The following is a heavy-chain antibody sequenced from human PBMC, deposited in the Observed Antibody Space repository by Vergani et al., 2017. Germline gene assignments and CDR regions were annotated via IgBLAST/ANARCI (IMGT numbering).Heavy chain of an antibody. CDR1: GGSFSGYY. V-gene: IGHV4-34*01. Sequence: QVQLQQWGAGLLKPSETLSLTCAVYGGSFSGYYWSWIRQPPGKRLEWIGEINHSGSTNYNPSLKSRVTISVDTSKNQFSLKLSSVTAADTAVYYCARVLSGQYRGYCSSTSCYKGLYYYYYMDVWGKGTTVTVSS. D-gene: IGHD2-2*02. J-gene: IGHJ6*03. CDR3: ARVLSGQYRGYCSSTSCYKGLYYYYYMDV. CDR2: INHSGST.